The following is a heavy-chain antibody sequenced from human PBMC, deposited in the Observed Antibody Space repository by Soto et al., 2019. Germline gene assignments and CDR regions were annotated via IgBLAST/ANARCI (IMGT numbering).Heavy chain of an antibody. Sequence: SETLSLTCTVSGGSISSYYWSWIRQPPGKGLEWIGYIYYSGSTNYNPSLKSRVTIAVDTSKNQFSLKLSSVTPADTAGYYCAXXRGSSSAGLQYYYYYYGMDVWGQGTTVTVSS. CDR3: AXXRGSSSAGLQYYYYYYGMDV. J-gene: IGHJ6*02. CDR2: IYYSGST. D-gene: IGHD6-6*01. V-gene: IGHV4-59*12. CDR1: GGSISSYY.